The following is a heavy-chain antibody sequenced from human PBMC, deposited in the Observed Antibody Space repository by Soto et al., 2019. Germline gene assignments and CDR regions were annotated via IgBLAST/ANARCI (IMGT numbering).Heavy chain of an antibody. CDR1: GFTFSSYA. D-gene: IGHD2-8*01. V-gene: IGHV3-23*01. J-gene: IGHJ4*01. CDR3: AKLGFVLMELYYFHQ. CDR2: ISGNSGKT. Sequence: VGSLRLSCTASGFTFSSYAMSWVRQAPGKELEWVSTISGNSGKTNYAESVKGRFSISRDNSKNTVHLQLDSLRAEDTAVYFCAKLGFVLMELYYFHQWGHGTLVTVSS.